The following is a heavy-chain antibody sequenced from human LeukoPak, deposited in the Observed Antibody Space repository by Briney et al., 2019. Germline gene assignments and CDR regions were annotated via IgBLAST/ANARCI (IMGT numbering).Heavy chain of an antibody. CDR3: AKVNGDYGRNWFDP. CDR2: ISGSGGST. D-gene: IGHD4-17*01. Sequence: GGSLRLSCAAPGFTFSSYAMSWVRQAPGKGLEWVSAISGSGGSTYYADSVKGRFNISRDNSKNTLYLQMNSLRAEDTAVYYCAKVNGDYGRNWFDPWGQGTLVTVSS. CDR1: GFTFSSYA. J-gene: IGHJ5*02. V-gene: IGHV3-23*01.